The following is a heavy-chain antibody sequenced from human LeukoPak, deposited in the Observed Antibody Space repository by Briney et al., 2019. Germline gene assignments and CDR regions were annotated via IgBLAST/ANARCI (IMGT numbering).Heavy chain of an antibody. CDR1: GFTFSSYD. J-gene: IGHJ3*02. Sequence: PGGSLRLSCAASGFTFSSYDMHWVRQATGEGLEWVSDIDTAGNTFYPGSVRGRFTISRENAKNSLYLQMNNVGAGDTAVYYCARTSKVTSVMDIWGQGTMVTVSS. CDR3: ARTSKVTSVMDI. D-gene: IGHD3-16*01. CDR2: IDTAGNT. V-gene: IGHV3-13*04.